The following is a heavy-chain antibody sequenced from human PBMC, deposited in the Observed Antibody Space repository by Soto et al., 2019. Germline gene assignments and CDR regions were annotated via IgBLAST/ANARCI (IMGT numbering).Heavy chain of an antibody. Sequence: QVQLQESGPGLVKPSQTLSLTCTVSGGSISSGGYYWSWLRQHPGKGLEWIGYIYYSGSTYSSPSLKSRVTLSVDTSNNQFSLKLSSVTAADTAVYYCARDLQYWFDPWGQGTLVTVSS. CDR3: ARDLQYWFDP. V-gene: IGHV4-31*03. J-gene: IGHJ5*02. CDR2: IYYSGST. CDR1: GGSISSGGYY.